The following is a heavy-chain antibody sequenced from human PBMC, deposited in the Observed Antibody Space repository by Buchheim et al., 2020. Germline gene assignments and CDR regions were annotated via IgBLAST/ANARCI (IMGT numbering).Heavy chain of an antibody. Sequence: QVQLVESGGGVIQPGRSLRLSCAASGFTFSSYAMRWVRQAPGKGLEWVAVISYDGSNKYYADSVKGRFTISRDNSKTTLYLQMNSLRAEDTAVYYCARGPDFWSGYFIYWGQGTL. CDR1: GFTFSSYA. CDR2: ISYDGSNK. V-gene: IGHV3-30-3*01. J-gene: IGHJ4*02. D-gene: IGHD3-3*01. CDR3: ARGPDFWSGYFIY.